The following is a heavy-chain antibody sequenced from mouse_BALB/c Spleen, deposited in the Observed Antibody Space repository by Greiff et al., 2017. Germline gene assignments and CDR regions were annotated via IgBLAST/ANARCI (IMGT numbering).Heavy chain of an antibody. CDR1: GYTFTSYV. Sequence: EVKLQESGPELVKPGASVKMSCKASGYTFTSYVMHWVKQKPGQGLEWIGYINPYNDGTKYNEKFKGKATLTSDKSSSTAYMELSSLTSEDSAVYYCAREGNYYGFAYWGQGTLVTVSA. CDR2: INPYNDGT. D-gene: IGHD1-2*01. CDR3: AREGNYYGFAY. J-gene: IGHJ3*01. V-gene: IGHV1-14*01.